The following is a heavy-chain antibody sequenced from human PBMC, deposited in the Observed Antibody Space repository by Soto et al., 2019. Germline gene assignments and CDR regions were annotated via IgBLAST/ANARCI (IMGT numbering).Heavy chain of an antibody. J-gene: IGHJ4*02. D-gene: IGHD3-22*01. Sequence: PSGTLSLTFNVSGGSISSGHYFRRWIRQPPEKVLEWIGSIYYNGITYYNPSLKNRVTISVDTSKIQFSLKLSSMTAADTAVYYCARHVDYYDSSGYYKGRSAFDYWGQGTRVTVSS. CDR3: ARHVDYYDSSGYYKGRSAFDY. CDR1: GGSISSGHYF. CDR2: IYYNGIT. V-gene: IGHV4-39*01.